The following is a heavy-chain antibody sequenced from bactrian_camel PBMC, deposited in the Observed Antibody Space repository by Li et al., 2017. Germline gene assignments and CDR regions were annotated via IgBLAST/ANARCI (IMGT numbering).Heavy chain of an antibody. CDR1: GYTYNRYC. CDR3: AAGGVGMWRESYRY. D-gene: IGHD3*01. CDR2: ICPSGGRT. J-gene: IGHJ4*01. V-gene: IGHV3S1*01. Sequence: HVQLVESGGGSVQSGGSLNVSCVASGYTYNRYCMGWFRQVSGEEREGVASICPSGGRTDYGDSVKGRFTISQDSAKKTLYLQMSSLKPEDTAMYFCAAGGVGMWRESYRYWGPGTQVTVS.